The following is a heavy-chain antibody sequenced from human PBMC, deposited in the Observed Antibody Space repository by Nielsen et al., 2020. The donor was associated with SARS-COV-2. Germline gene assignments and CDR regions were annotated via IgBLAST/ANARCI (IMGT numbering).Heavy chain of an antibody. V-gene: IGHV3-53*01. J-gene: IGHJ6*02. CDR1: GFTVSSNY. Sequence: GESLKISCAASGFTVSSNYMSWVRQAPGKGLEWVSVIYSGGSTYYADSVKGRFTISRDNSKNTLYLQMNSLRAEDTAVYYCASQYGSGSYLWDYYYGMDVWGQGTTVTVSS. CDR2: IYSGGST. D-gene: IGHD3-10*01. CDR3: ASQYGSGSYLWDYYYGMDV.